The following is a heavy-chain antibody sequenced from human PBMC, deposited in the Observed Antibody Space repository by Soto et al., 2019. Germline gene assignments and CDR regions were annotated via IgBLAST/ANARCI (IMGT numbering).Heavy chain of an antibody. Sequence: SETLSLTCAVYGGSFSGYYWSWIRQPPGKGLEWIGEINHSGSTNYNPSLKSRVTISVDTSKNQFSLKLSSVTAADTAVYYCARGIIPRWEIAAARAFDIWGQGTMVTVSS. D-gene: IGHD6-13*01. V-gene: IGHV4-34*01. J-gene: IGHJ3*02. CDR3: ARGIIPRWEIAAARAFDI. CDR2: INHSGST. CDR1: GGSFSGYY.